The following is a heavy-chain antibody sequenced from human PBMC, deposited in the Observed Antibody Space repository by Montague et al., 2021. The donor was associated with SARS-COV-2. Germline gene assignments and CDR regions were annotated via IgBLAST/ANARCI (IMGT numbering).Heavy chain of an antibody. J-gene: IGHJ4*02. CDR2: IRTTGHT. Sequence: TLSLTCTVSGASISTGIYYWSWIRQPAGKGLEWIGRIRTTGHTDYNSSLESRVFMSVDTSTNQFSLSLTSVTAADTAVYYCARAHSGSWAHLDNWGQGSLVTVSS. CDR1: GASISTGIYY. V-gene: IGHV4-61*02. CDR3: ARAHSGSWAHLDN. D-gene: IGHD5-12*01.